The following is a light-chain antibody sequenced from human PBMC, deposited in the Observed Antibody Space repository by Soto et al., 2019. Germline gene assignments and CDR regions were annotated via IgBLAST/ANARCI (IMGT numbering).Light chain of an antibody. CDR2: EVT. CDR3: ASYAGSHSV. V-gene: IGLV2-8*01. Sequence: QSALTQPPSASGSPGQSVTISCTGTSSDVGGYNWVSWHQQHPGKAPKLIIYEVTKRPSGVPDRFSGSKSGNTASLTVSGLQPEDEADYYCASYAGSHSVFGTGTKVTVL. J-gene: IGLJ1*01. CDR1: SSDVGGYNW.